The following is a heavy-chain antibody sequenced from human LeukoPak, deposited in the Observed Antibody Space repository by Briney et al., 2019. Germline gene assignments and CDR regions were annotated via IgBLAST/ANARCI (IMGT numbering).Heavy chain of an antibody. D-gene: IGHD1-26*01. CDR1: GGSISSYY. CDR3: ARDSGYSGSYLVDY. Sequence: SETLSLTCTVSGGSISSYYWSWIRQPPGKGLEWIGYIYYSGSTNYNPSLKSRVTISVDTSKNQFSLKLSSVTAADTAVYYCARDSGYSGSYLVDYWGQGTLVTVSS. V-gene: IGHV4-59*12. CDR2: IYYSGST. J-gene: IGHJ4*02.